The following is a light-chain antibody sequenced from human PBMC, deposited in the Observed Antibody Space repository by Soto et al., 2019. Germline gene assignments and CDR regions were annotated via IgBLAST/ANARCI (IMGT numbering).Light chain of an antibody. J-gene: IGKJ2*01. CDR2: DAS. V-gene: IGKV1-5*01. CDR3: QQYDSYTYT. CDR1: QGVSNW. Sequence: DIQMTQSPSTLSASVGDTVTITCRASQGVSNWVAWYRQKPGQAPELLIYDASTLQSVVPSRFSGTGYGTDFTLTISNLHPADSAAYACQQYDSYTYTFGQGTKLEVK.